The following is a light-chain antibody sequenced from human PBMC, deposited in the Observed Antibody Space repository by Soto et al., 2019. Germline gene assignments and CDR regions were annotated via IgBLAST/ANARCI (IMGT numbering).Light chain of an antibody. J-gene: IGLJ2*01. Sequence: QSALTQPPSAAGSPGQSVTIPCTGTSSDIGGYNYVSWYQQRPGSAPKLIIYEVTKRPSGVPGRFSGSKSGNTASLTVSGLQAEDEAHYYCGAYTGSGILLFGGGTKVTVL. CDR3: GAYTGSGILL. CDR1: SSDIGGYNY. V-gene: IGLV2-8*01. CDR2: EVT.